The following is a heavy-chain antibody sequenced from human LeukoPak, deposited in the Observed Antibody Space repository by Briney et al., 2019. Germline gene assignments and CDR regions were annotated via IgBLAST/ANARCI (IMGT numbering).Heavy chain of an antibody. D-gene: IGHD3-16*01. J-gene: IGHJ4*02. V-gene: IGHV3-48*03. CDR2: ISSSGSTI. Sequence: GGSLRLSRAASGFTFSSYEMNWVRQAPGKGLEWVSYISSSGSTIYYADSVKGRFTISRDNAKNSLYLQMNSLRAEDTAVYHCARGSGPPGVTSFDYWGQGTLVTVSS. CDR1: GFTFSSYE. CDR3: ARGSGPPGVTSFDY.